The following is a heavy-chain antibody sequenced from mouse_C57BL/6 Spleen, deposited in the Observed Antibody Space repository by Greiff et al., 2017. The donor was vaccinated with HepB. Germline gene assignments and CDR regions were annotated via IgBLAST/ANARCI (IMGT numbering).Heavy chain of an antibody. V-gene: IGHV5-4*01. J-gene: IGHJ4*01. Sequence: EVQRVESGGGLVKPGGSLKLSCAASGFTFSSYAMSWVRQTPEKRLECVATISDGGSYTYYPDNVKGRFTISRDNAKNNLYLQMSHLKSEDTAMYYCARDRRSSGYVEDAMDYWGQGTSVTVSS. D-gene: IGHD3-2*02. CDR3: ARDRRSSGYVEDAMDY. CDR1: GFTFSSYA. CDR2: ISDGGSYT.